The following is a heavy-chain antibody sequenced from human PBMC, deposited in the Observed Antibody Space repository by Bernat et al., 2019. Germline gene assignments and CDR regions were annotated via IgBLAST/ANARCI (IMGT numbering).Heavy chain of an antibody. CDR3: ARRECAGDCGLHWIFDF. CDR1: GGSVSTTAYF. V-gene: IGHV4-39*01. CDR2: GAYYGTT. Sequence: QLQLQESGPGLVKASETLSLTCTVSGGSVSTTAYFWAWIRQRPGERLEWIGAGAYYGTTSYNPSLKGRITISVDTSRDQFSLKLDSVTDADTAVYYCARRECAGDCGLHWIFDFWGRGILVTVSS. D-gene: IGHD2-21*02. J-gene: IGHJ2*01.